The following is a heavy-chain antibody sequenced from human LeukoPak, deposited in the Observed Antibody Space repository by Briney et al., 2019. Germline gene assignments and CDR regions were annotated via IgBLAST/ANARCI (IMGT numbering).Heavy chain of an antibody. CDR2: IYYSGST. CDR1: GGSISSGGYY. J-gene: IGHJ6*02. Sequence: SQTLSLTCTVSGGSISSGGYYWSWIRQHPGKGLEWIGYIYYSGSTYYNPSLKSRVTISVDTSKNQFSLKLSSVTAADTAVYYCARGREYCSGGSCYSDYYYYYGMDVWGQGTTVTVSS. D-gene: IGHD2-15*01. V-gene: IGHV4-31*03. CDR3: ARGREYCSGGSCYSDYYYYYGMDV.